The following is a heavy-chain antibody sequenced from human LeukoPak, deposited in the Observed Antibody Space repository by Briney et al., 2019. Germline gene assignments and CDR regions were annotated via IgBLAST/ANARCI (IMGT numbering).Heavy chain of an antibody. J-gene: IGHJ5*02. CDR1: GFTFSNYG. CDR2: ISYDGSNK. Sequence: GRSLRLSCAASGFTFSNYGMHWVRQAPGKGLEWVTLISYDGSNKYYADSVKGRFTISRDNSKNTLYLQMNSLRAEDTAVYYCARGRRKGNNWFDPWGQGTLVTVSS. V-gene: IGHV3-30*03. CDR3: ARGRRKGNNWFDP.